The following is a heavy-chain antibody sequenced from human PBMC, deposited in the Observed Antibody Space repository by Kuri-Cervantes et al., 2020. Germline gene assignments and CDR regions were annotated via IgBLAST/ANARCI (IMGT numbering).Heavy chain of an antibody. CDR1: GFTFDDYA. Sequence: SLKISCAASGFTFDDYAMHWVRQAPGKGLEWVSGISWNSGSIGHADSVKGRFTISRDNAKNSLYLQMNSLRAEDTALYYCAKDKGSGSYNYYYGMDVWGQGTTVTVSS. V-gene: IGHV3-9*01. CDR3: AKDKGSGSYNYYYGMDV. CDR2: ISWNSGSI. J-gene: IGHJ6*02. D-gene: IGHD3-10*01.